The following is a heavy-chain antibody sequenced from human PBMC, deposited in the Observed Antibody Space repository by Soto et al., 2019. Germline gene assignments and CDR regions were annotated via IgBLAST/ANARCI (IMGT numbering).Heavy chain of an antibody. V-gene: IGHV1-3*01. J-gene: IGHJ4*02. CDR3: GRLHTVTTFSALGF. CDR2: INAGNGNT. CDR1: GYTFSSYV. D-gene: IGHD4-17*01. Sequence: ASVKVSCKASGYTFSSYVIHCVRQAPGQRLEWMGWINAGNGNTEYAQKFQARVTITRDTSASIVYMEPSSLRSEDTAVYYWGRLHTVTTFSALGFWGQGTLVTVSS.